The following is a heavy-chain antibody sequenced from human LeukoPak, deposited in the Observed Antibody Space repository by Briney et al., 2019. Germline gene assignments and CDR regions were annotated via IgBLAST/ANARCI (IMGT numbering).Heavy chain of an antibody. CDR1: GGTFSSYT. D-gene: IGHD3-22*01. Sequence: SVKVSCKASGGTFSSYTISWVRQAPGQGLEWMGRIIPILGIANYAQKFQGRVTMTRNTSISTAYMELSSLRAEDTAVYYCARGLGRGRYDSSGYFYYFDYWGQGTLVTVSS. V-gene: IGHV1-69*02. CDR3: ARGLGRGRYDSSGYFYYFDY. CDR2: IIPILGIA. J-gene: IGHJ4*02.